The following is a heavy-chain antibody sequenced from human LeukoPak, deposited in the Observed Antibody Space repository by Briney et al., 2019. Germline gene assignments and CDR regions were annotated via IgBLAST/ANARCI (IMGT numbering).Heavy chain of an antibody. D-gene: IGHD6-6*01. V-gene: IGHV1-2*02. CDR3: AREAARPYYFDY. CDR2: IDPGSGGT. CDR1: GYTFFDYY. J-gene: IGHJ4*02. Sequence: ASVKVSCKALGYTFFDYYLHWVRQAPGQGLEWMGWIDPGSGGTSYAPKFQGRVTVTRDRSISTVYMELARLRSDDTAVYYCAREAARPYYFDYWGQGTLVTVSS.